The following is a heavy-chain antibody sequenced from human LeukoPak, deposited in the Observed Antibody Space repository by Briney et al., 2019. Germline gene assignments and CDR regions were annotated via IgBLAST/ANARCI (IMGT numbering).Heavy chain of an antibody. Sequence: SETLSLTCTVSGYSISSGYYWGWIRQPPGKGLEWIATIYHSGTTYYNPSLKSRVTISVDTSNNQFSLKLSSVTAADTAVYYCARGGADNSGYYYATLSSWGQGTLVTVSS. CDR1: GYSISSGYY. V-gene: IGHV4-38-2*02. CDR3: ARGGADNSGYYYATLSS. CDR2: IYHSGTT. D-gene: IGHD3-22*01. J-gene: IGHJ5*02.